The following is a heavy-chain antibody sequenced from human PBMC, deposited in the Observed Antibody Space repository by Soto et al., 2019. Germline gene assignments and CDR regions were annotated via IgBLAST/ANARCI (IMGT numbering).Heavy chain of an antibody. Sequence: SETLSLTCTVSGGSISSGAFSWSWILQPSGRGLEWIVYIYHSGSTYYIPSLRSRVAISMDRAKNQFSLHLSSVTAEDTAVYFCARVRYSDNWHGLIDFWGLGTLVTVSS. CDR1: GGSISSGAFS. CDR3: ARVRYSDNWHGLIDF. J-gene: IGHJ4*02. CDR2: IYHSGST. D-gene: IGHD4-4*01. V-gene: IGHV4-30-2*01.